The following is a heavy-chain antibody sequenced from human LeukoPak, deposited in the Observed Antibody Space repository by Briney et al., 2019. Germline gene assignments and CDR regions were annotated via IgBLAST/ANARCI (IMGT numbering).Heavy chain of an antibody. Sequence: GGSLRLSCAASGFTFSSNWMHWVRHAPGKGLVWVSRISSDGTSTTYADSVKGRFTTSRDNAKNTLYLQMNSLRVEDTAVYYCASFLCPTCSWGQGTLVTVSS. CDR2: ISSDGTST. J-gene: IGHJ5*02. CDR1: GFTFSSNW. V-gene: IGHV3-74*01. CDR3: ASFLCPTCS. D-gene: IGHD2-2*01.